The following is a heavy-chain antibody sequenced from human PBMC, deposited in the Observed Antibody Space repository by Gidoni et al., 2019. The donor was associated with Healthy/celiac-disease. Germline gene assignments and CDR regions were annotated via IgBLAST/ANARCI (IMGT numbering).Heavy chain of an antibody. D-gene: IGHD6-13*01. Sequence: QVQLVESGGGVVQPGRSLRLSCAASGFTFSSYGMHWVRQAPGKGLEWVAVISYDGSNKYYADSVKGRFTISRDNSKNTLYLQMNSLRAEDTAVYYCAKGPRGMTAAGDYWGQGTLVTVSS. J-gene: IGHJ4*02. CDR1: GFTFSSYG. CDR3: AKGPRGMTAAGDY. CDR2: ISYDGSNK. V-gene: IGHV3-30*18.